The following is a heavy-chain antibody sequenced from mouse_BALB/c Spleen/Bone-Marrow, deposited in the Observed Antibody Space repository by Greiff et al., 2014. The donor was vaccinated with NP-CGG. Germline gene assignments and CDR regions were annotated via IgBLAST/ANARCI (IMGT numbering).Heavy chain of an antibody. V-gene: IGHV1-54*01. CDR1: GYAFTNYL. CDR2: INPGSGGA. CDR3: ARFGRYYFDY. Sequence: QVQLQQSGAELVRPGTAVNVSCKASGYAFTNYLIEWVKQRPGQGLEWIGVINPGSGGANYNEKFRGKATLTADKSSSTAYMQLSSLTSDDSAAYFCARFGRYYFDYWGQGTTLTVSS. J-gene: IGHJ2*01.